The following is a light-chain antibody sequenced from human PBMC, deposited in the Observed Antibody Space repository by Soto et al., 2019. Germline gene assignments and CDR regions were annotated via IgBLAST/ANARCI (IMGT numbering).Light chain of an antibody. CDR2: ATS. CDR3: QQYGSSWT. J-gene: IGKJ1*01. CDR1: QSINSRY. Sequence: EIVLTQSPGTLSFSRGDRTTLPFRASQSINSRYLAWYQQTPGQAPRLLIYATSHRATGIPDRFSGSGSGTDFTLTINRLEPEDFAVYYCQQYGSSWTFGQGTKVDIK. V-gene: IGKV3-20*01.